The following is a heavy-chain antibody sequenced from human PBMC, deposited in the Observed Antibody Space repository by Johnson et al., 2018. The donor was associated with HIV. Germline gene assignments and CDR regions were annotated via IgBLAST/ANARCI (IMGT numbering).Heavy chain of an antibody. Sequence: VLLVESGGGLVQPGGSLSLSCAASGFTFSSYWMTWVRQAPGKGLEWVANIKQDGSEKYYVDSVKGRFTISRDNAKNSRYLQMNSLRAEDTAVYYCARDPFRAGLYAFDIWGQGTMVTVSS. D-gene: IGHD3/OR15-3a*01. J-gene: IGHJ3*02. CDR3: ARDPFRAGLYAFDI. CDR1: GFTFSSYW. V-gene: IGHV3-7*01. CDR2: IKQDGSEK.